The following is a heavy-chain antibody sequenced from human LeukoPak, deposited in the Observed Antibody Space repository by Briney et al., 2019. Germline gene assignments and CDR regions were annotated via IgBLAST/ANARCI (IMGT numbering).Heavy chain of an antibody. V-gene: IGHV3-30-3*01. CDR2: ISYDGSNK. CDR3: ASDPFYSGYGDY. J-gene: IGHJ4*02. Sequence: GGSLRLSCAASGFTFSTYAMHWVRKAPGKGLEWVAVISYDGSNKYYADSVKGRFTISRDDSKNALYLQMNSLRDDDTALYYCASDPFYSGYGDYSGQGTLVTVSS. D-gene: IGHD5-12*01. CDR1: GFTFSTYA.